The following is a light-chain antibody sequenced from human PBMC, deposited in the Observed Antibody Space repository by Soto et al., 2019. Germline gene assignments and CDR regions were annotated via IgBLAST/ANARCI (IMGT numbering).Light chain of an antibody. CDR1: QTISSW. Sequence: DIQMTQSPSTLSGSVGDRVTITCRASQTISSWLAWYQQKPGKAPKLLIYKASTLKSGVPSRFSGSGSGTEFTLTISSLQPEDVATYFCQKYNSALTFGQGTRLEI. CDR2: KAS. CDR3: QKYNSALT. V-gene: IGKV1-5*03. J-gene: IGKJ5*01.